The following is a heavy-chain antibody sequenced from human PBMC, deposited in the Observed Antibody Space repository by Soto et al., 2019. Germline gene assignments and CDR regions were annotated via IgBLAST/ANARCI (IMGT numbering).Heavy chain of an antibody. CDR3: ARSPGDHRDDYGDYDYYYYMDV. D-gene: IGHD4-17*01. Sequence: GGSLRLSCAASGFTFSDHYMDWVRQAPGKGLEWVGRTRNKANSYTTEYAASVKGRFTISRDDSKNSLYLQMNSLKTEDTVVYYCARSPGDHRDDYGDYDYYYYMDVWGKGTTVTVSS. J-gene: IGHJ6*03. V-gene: IGHV3-72*01. CDR1: GFTFSDHY. CDR2: TRNKANSYTT.